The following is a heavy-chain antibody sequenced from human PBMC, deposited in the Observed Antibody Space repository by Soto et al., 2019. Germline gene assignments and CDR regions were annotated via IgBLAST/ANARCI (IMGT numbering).Heavy chain of an antibody. CDR1: GYIFTDHC. CDR2: ICPGYSNI. J-gene: IGHJ6*02. CDR3: ARRPYCRGDCTINPDYSYGMDV. Sequence: EVQVVQSGAEVKEPGESLKISCKGSGYIFTDHCIVWVRQMAGKGLEWVGIICPGYSNIIYSPSVQGQVTISADMSISTAYLQWSSLKASDTAIYYCARRPYCRGDCTINPDYSYGMDVWGQGTTVTVSS. V-gene: IGHV5-51*01. D-gene: IGHD2-21*02.